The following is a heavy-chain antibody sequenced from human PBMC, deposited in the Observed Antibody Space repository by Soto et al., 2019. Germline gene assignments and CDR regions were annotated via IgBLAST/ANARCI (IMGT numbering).Heavy chain of an antibody. CDR3: ARGHRGGSYLVGNFDY. J-gene: IGHJ4*02. Sequence: QVQLVQSGAEVKKPGASVKVSCKASGYTFTSYGISWVRQAPGQGLEWMGWISAYNGNTNHAQKLQGRVTMTTDTPTSTAYMELRSLRSDDTAVYYCARGHRGGSYLVGNFDYWGQGTLVTVSS. D-gene: IGHD1-26*01. CDR2: ISAYNGNT. CDR1: GYTFTSYG. V-gene: IGHV1-18*01.